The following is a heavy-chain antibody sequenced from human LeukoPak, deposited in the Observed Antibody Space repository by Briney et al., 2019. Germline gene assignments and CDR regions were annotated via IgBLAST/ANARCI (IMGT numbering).Heavy chain of an antibody. Sequence: GGSLRLSCAASGFTFSSYAMGWVRQAPGKGLEWVSAITAGGGNTYYADSVKGRFTISRDNSKNTLYLQVNSLRAEDTAVYYCAKGNGYSYGRYYFDYWGQGTLVTVSS. CDR3: AKGNGYSYGRYYFDY. J-gene: IGHJ4*02. CDR2: ITAGGGNT. V-gene: IGHV3-23*01. CDR1: GFTFSSYA. D-gene: IGHD5-18*01.